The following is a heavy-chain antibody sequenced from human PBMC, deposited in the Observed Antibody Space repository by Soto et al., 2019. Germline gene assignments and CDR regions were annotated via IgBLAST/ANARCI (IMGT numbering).Heavy chain of an antibody. CDR2: ISYDGSNK. Sequence: QVQLVESGGGVVQPGRSLRLSCAASGFTFSSYGMHWVRQAPGKGLEWVAVISYDGSNKYYADSVKGRFTISRDNSKNTLYLQMNSLRAEDTAVYYCAKDGDIVVVPAAMPLFDYWGQGTLVTVSS. D-gene: IGHD2-2*01. CDR3: AKDGDIVVVPAAMPLFDY. J-gene: IGHJ4*02. V-gene: IGHV3-30*18. CDR1: GFTFSSYG.